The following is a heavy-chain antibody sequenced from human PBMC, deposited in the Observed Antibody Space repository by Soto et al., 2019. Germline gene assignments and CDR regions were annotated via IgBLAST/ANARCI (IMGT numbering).Heavy chain of an antibody. V-gene: IGHV3-23*01. CDR1: GFTFSSYA. CDR2: ISGSGDST. Sequence: GGSLRLSCAASGFTFSSYAMSWVRQAPGKGLEWVSTISGSGDSTYYADSVKGRFTISRDNSKNTLYLQMNSLRAEDTAVYYCAKGVVAVTTNKYFDYWGQGTLVTVSS. J-gene: IGHJ4*02. CDR3: AKGVVAVTTNKYFDY. D-gene: IGHD6-19*01.